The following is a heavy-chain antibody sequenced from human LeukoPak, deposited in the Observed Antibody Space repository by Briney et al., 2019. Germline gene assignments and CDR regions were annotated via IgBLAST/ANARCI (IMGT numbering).Heavy chain of an antibody. Sequence: GGSLRLSCAASGFTVSSNYMSWVRQAPGKGLEWVSVIYSGGSTYYADSVKGRFTISRDNSKNTLYLQMNSLRAEDTAVYYCARGSGGHGDYWFAAVDYWGQGTLVTVSS. CDR1: GFTVSSNY. D-gene: IGHD4-17*01. J-gene: IGHJ4*02. CDR3: ARGSGGHGDYWFAAVDY. V-gene: IGHV3-66*01. CDR2: IYSGGST.